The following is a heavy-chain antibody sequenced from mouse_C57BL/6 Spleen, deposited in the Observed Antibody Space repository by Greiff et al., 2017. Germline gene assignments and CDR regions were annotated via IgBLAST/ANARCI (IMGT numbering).Heavy chain of an antibody. J-gene: IGHJ4*01. V-gene: IGHV1-82*01. CDR3: ADGTDAMDY. D-gene: IGHD4-1*01. Sequence: VQLQQSGPELVKPGASVKISCKASGYAFSSSWMNWVKQRPGKGLEWIGRIYPGDGDTNYNGKFKGKATLTADKSSSTAYMQLSSLTSGDSAVYFCADGTDAMDYWGQGTSVTVSS. CDR1: GYAFSSSW. CDR2: IYPGDGDT.